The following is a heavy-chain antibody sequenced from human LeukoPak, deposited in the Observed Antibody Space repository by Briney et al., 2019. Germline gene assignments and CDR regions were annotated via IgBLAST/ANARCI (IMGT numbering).Heavy chain of an antibody. Sequence: PSQTLSLTCTVSGGSISSGGYYWSWIRQPPGKGLEWIGYIYHSGSTYYNLSLKSRVTISVDRSKNQFSLKLSSVTAADTAVYYCARKVVPAAMISSNWFDPWGQGTLVTVSS. CDR2: IYHSGST. D-gene: IGHD2-2*01. CDR3: ARKVVPAAMISSNWFDP. CDR1: GGSISSGGYY. J-gene: IGHJ5*02. V-gene: IGHV4-30-2*01.